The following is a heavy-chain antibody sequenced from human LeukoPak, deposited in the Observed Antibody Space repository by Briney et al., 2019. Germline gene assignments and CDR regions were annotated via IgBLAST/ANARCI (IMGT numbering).Heavy chain of an antibody. CDR1: GFTFSSYA. CDR3: ASDSRSHFDN. V-gene: IGHV3-48*03. Sequence: GGSLRLSCAASGFTFSSYAMNWVRQAPGKGLEWDSYIKSSGTTIYYADSVRGRFTISRDNAKNSLYLQMNSLRAEDTAVYYCASDSRSHFDNWGQGTLVTVSS. J-gene: IGHJ4*02. CDR2: IKSSGTTI.